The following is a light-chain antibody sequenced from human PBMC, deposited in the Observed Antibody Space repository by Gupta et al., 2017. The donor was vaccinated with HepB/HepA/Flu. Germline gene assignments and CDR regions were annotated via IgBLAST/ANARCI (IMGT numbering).Light chain of an antibody. CDR3: QHYRTYPLT. V-gene: IGKV1-5*03. CDR1: QSIANQ. Sequence: DIQMTQSPSTLSASVGDRITITCRASQSIANQLAWYQQKPEKAPILLIYKTSNLESGVPSRFSGSGSGTEFTLTISSLQPDDFATYYCQHYRTYPLTFGQGTRLEIK. J-gene: IGKJ5*01. CDR2: KTS.